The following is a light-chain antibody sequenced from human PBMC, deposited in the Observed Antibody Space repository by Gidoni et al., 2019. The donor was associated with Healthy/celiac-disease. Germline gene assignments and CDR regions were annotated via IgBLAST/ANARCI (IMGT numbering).Light chain of an antibody. V-gene: IGLV2-14*01. CDR1: SSDVGGYNF. Sequence: QSALTQPASVPGSLGQSITISCTGTSSDVGGYNFVSWYQQHPGKAPKLMIYDVSNRPSGVSNRFSGSKSGNTASLTISGLQAEDEADYYCSSYTSSSTLGIFGGGTKLTVL. CDR3: SSYTSSSTLGI. J-gene: IGLJ2*01. CDR2: DVS.